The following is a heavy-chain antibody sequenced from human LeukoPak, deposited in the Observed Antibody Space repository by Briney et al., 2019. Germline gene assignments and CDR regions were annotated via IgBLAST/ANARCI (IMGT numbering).Heavy chain of an antibody. Sequence: PSETLSLTCAVYGGSFSGYYWSWIRQPPGKGLEWMGEINHSGSTNYNPSLKSRVTISVDTSKNQFSLKLSSVTAADTAVYYCARRSYDYVWGSYRYTFDYWGQGTLVTVSS. CDR2: INHSGST. V-gene: IGHV4-34*01. CDR1: GGSFSGYY. D-gene: IGHD3-16*02. J-gene: IGHJ4*02. CDR3: ARRSYDYVWGSYRYTFDY.